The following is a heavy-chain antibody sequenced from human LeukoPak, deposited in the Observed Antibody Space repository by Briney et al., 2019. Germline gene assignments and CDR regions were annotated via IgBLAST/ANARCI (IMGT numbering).Heavy chain of an antibody. CDR2: ISGSGDST. D-gene: IGHD3-3*01. V-gene: IGHV3-23*01. J-gene: IGHJ4*02. Sequence: GGTLRLSCAASGFTFSNSGMNWVRQAPGKGLEWVSTISGSGDSTYYADSVKGRFTSSRDNSKNTLYLQMNSLRAEDTAIYYCAKGLGVVIDFLVFDNWGQGTLVTVSS. CDR1: GFTFSNSG. CDR3: AKGLGVVIDFLVFDN.